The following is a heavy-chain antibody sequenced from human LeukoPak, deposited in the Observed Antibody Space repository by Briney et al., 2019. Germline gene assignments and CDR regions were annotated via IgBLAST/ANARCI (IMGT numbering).Heavy chain of an antibody. Sequence: GGSLRLSCAASGFTFSSYAMSWVRQAPGKGLEWVSAISGSGGSTYYADSVKGRFTISRDNSKNTLYLQMNSLRAEDTAVYYCARVDTYYYDSSGYYFPGAFDIWGQGTMVTVSS. CDR2: ISGSGGST. V-gene: IGHV3-23*01. D-gene: IGHD3-22*01. CDR1: GFTFSSYA. J-gene: IGHJ3*02. CDR3: ARVDTYYYDSSGYYFPGAFDI.